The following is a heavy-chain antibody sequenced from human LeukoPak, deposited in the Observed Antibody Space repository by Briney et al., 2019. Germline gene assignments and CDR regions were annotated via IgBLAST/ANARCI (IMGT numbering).Heavy chain of an antibody. V-gene: IGHV3-7*01. CDR2: IKQDGSEK. Sequence: GGSLRLSCAASGFSLGNYWMTWVRQAPGKGLEWVANIKQDGSEKNYVDSVKGRFTISRDNAKNSLILQMNSLRDEDTAVYYCARGVWAPFDYWGQGTLVTVSS. CDR1: GFSLGNYW. D-gene: IGHD7-27*01. CDR3: ARGVWAPFDY. J-gene: IGHJ4*02.